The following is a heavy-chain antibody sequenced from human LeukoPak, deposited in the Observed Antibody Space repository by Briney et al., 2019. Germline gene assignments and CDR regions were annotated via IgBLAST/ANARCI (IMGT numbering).Heavy chain of an antibody. J-gene: IGHJ4*02. V-gene: IGHV4-59*08. CDR2: IYYSGST. Sequence: PSETLSLTCTVSGGSISSYYWSWIRQPPGKGLEWIGYIYYSGSTNYNPSLKSRVTISVDTSKNQFSLKLNSVTAADTAVYYCARHKIESGYYTAFDFWGPGILVTVAS. CDR1: GGSISSYY. D-gene: IGHD3-3*01. CDR3: ARHKIESGYYTAFDF.